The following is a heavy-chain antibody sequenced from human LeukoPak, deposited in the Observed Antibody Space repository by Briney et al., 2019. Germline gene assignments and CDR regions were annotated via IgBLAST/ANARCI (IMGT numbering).Heavy chain of an antibody. CDR1: GFTFSSYG. CDR3: ARERSYYYGSGSYYTRFDP. D-gene: IGHD3-10*01. J-gene: IGHJ5*02. Sequence: GGSLRLSCAASGFTFSSYGMHWVRQAPGKGLEWMAVIWYDGSNKYYADSVKGRFTISRDNSKNTLYLQMNSLRAEDTAVYYCARERSYYYGSGSYYTRFDPWGQGTLVTVSS. CDR2: IWYDGSNK. V-gene: IGHV3-33*01.